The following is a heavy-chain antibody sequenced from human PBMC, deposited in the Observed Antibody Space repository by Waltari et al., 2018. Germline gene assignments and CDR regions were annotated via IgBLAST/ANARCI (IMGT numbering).Heavy chain of an antibody. CDR3: ASSGSGSYYPYYFDY. V-gene: IGHV4-38-2*02. CDR2: IYHSGST. J-gene: IGHJ4*02. CDR1: GYSISSGSY. Sequence: QVQLQESGPGLVKPSETLSLTCTVSGYSISSGSYWGWIRQPPGKGLEWIGSIYHSGSTYYNPSLKSRVTISVDTSKNQFSLKLSSVTAADTAVYYCASSGSGSYYPYYFDYWGQGTLVTVSS. D-gene: IGHD3-10*01.